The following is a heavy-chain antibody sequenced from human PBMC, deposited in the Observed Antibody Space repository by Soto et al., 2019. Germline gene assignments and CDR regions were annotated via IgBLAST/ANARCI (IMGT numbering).Heavy chain of an antibody. CDR2: IYYSGRT. V-gene: IGHV4-39*01. Sequence: LQLQESGPGLVKPSETLSLTCTVSGGSFDITSSYWAWVRQPPGKGLEWIAYIYYSGRTYYNPSLKSRITISVDTSTNQLSLRLSSVTAADTAVYYCATIPIVGTKPYYFNSWGQGTLVTVSS. CDR3: ATIPIVGTKPYYFNS. CDR1: GGSFDITSSY. D-gene: IGHD1-1*01. J-gene: IGHJ4*02.